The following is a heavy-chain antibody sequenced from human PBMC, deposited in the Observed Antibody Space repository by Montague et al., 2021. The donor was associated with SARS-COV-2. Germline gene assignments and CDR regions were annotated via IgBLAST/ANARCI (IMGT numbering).Heavy chain of an antibody. Sequence: PALVTPTQTLTLTCNFSGFSLITRGVGVGWIRQPPGKALEWLALIYWSDEKRYSPSLKTRLTITKDTSTNQVVLLMTDMDPMDTATYYCAHTTMVLDESFDFWGQGTVVTVSS. CDR1: GFSLITRGVG. V-gene: IGHV2-5*01. CDR2: IYWSDEK. CDR3: AHTTMVLDESFDF. D-gene: IGHD3-10*01. J-gene: IGHJ4*02.